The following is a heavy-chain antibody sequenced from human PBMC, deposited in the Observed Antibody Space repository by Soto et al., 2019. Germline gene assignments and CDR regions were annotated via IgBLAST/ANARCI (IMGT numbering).Heavy chain of an antibody. V-gene: IGHV1-69*13. Sequence: GASVKVSCKASGGTFSSYAISWVRQAPGQGXEWMGGIIPIFGTANYAQKFQGRVTITADESTSTAYMELSSLRSEDTAVYYCAREASVIVVVVAAGVDAFDIWGQGTMVTVSS. CDR1: GGTFSSYA. CDR3: AREASVIVVVVAAGVDAFDI. J-gene: IGHJ3*02. D-gene: IGHD2-15*01. CDR2: IIPIFGTA.